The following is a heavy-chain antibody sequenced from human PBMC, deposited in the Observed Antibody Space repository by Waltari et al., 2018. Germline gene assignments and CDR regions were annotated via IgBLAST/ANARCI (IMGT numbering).Heavy chain of an antibody. CDR2: INPNSGGT. CDR3: ARVLGYKAAAGTFVEYFQH. V-gene: IGHV1-2*02. J-gene: IGHJ1*01. D-gene: IGHD6-13*01. Sequence: HWVRQAPGQGLEWMGWINPNSGGTNYAQKFQGRVTMTRDTSISTAYMELSRLRSDDTAVYYCARVLGYKAAAGTFVEYFQHWGQGTLVTVSS.